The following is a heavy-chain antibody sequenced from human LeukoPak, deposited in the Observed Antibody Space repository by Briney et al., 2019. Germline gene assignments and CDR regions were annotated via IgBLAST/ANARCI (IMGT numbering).Heavy chain of an antibody. CDR2: IYSGDTT. CDR1: GFTVNNY. V-gene: IGHV3-53*01. Sequence: TGGSLRLSCAPSGFTVNNYMNWVRQAPGKGLEWISVIYSGDTTYYADSVKGRFTISRDNAKNSLYLQMSSLRAEDTAVYYCARVSSGWYIFDYWGQGTLVTVSS. CDR3: ARVSSGWYIFDY. J-gene: IGHJ4*02. D-gene: IGHD6-19*01.